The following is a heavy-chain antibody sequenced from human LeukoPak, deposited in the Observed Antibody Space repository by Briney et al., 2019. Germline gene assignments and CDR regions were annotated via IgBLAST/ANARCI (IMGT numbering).Heavy chain of an antibody. V-gene: IGHV4-39*01. Sequence: SETLSLTCTVSGGSISSSPYYWGWIRQSPGKGLEWIGCIDYIGGTYYNPSLQRRLTISADTSKNQFSLKLTSVTAADTAVYFCARHDVATGGATRYYYYYMHVWGKGTTVTVSS. CDR3: ARHDVATGGATRYYYYYMHV. D-gene: IGHD1-26*01. J-gene: IGHJ6*03. CDR2: IDYIGGT. CDR1: GGSISSSPYY.